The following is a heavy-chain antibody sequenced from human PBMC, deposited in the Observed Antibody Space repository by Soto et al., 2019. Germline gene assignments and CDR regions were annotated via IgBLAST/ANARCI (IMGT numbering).Heavy chain of an antibody. CDR1: GYTFTSYD. Sequence: ASVKVSCKASGYTFTSYDINWVRQATGQGLEWMGWMNPNSGNTGYAQKFQGRVTMTRNTSISTAYMELSSLRSEDTAVYYCARVNSKGILTGYNWFEPWGQGTLVTVSS. J-gene: IGHJ5*02. CDR2: MNPNSGNT. V-gene: IGHV1-8*01. D-gene: IGHD3-9*01. CDR3: ARVNSKGILTGYNWFEP.